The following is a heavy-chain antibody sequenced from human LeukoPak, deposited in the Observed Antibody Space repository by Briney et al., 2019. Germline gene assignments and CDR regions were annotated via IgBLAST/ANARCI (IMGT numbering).Heavy chain of an antibody. CDR1: GGSFSGYY. J-gene: IGHJ6*03. CDR3: ARGNRYYDILTGYLNYYYYYMDV. V-gene: IGHV4-34*01. Sequence: SETLSLTCAVYGGSFSGYYWGWIRQPPGKGPEWIGSIHYSGTTYYNPSLKSRVTISVDTSKNQFSLQLNSVTPEDTAVYYCARGNRYYDILTGYLNYYYYYMDVWGKGTTVTVSS. CDR2: IHYSGTT. D-gene: IGHD3-9*01.